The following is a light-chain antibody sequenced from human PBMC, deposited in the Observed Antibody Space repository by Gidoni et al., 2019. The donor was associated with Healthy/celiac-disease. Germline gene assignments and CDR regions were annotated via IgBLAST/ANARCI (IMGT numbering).Light chain of an antibody. CDR1: QSVLYSSNNKNY. CDR3: QQYYSTPPT. Sequence: DIVMTQSPDSLAVSLGERAPINRKSSQSVLYSSNNKNYLAWYQQKPGQPPKLLIYWASTRESGVPDRFSGSGSGTDFTLTISSLQAEDVAVYYCQQYYSTPPTFGGGTKVEIK. CDR2: WAS. J-gene: IGKJ4*01. V-gene: IGKV4-1*01.